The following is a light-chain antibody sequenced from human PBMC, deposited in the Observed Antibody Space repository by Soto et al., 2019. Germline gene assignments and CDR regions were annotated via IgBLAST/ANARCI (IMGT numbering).Light chain of an antibody. CDR2: RVT. Sequence: QSALIQPRSVSGSPGQSVTISCTGTSSDVGHYNFVSWYQHHPGKAPKPMIYRVTQRSSGVPDRFSGSKSGNTASLTISGLQAEDEADYYCCSYAGSNTYVVFGGGTKLTVL. V-gene: IGLV2-11*01. CDR3: CSYAGSNTYVV. J-gene: IGLJ2*01. CDR1: SSDVGHYNF.